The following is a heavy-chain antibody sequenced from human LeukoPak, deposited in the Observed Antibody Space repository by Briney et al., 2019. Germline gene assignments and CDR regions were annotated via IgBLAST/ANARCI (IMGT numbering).Heavy chain of an antibody. J-gene: IGHJ6*03. CDR1: GGTFSSYA. CDR3: AREYYYGSGSYYTLLDYYYYYMDV. V-gene: IGHV1-69*05. Sequence: SVKVSCKASGGTFSSYAISWVRQAPGQGLEWMGGIIPIFGTANYAQKFQGRVTITTDESTSTAYMELSSLRSEDTAVYYCAREYYYGSGSYYTLLDYYYYYMDVWAKGTTVTVSS. CDR2: IIPIFGTA. D-gene: IGHD3-10*01.